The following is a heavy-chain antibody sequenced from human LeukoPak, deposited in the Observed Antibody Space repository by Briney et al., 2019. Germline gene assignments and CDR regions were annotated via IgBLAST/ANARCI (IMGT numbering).Heavy chain of an antibody. CDR2: INAGNGNT. CDR1: GYTFTSYA. J-gene: IGHJ1*01. V-gene: IGHV1-3*01. Sequence: AASVKVSCKASGYTFTSYAMHWVRQAPGQRLEWMGWINAGNGNTKYSQKFQGRVTITRDTSASTAYMELSSLRSEDTAVYYCASVSPSTTVLPAEYFQHWGQGTLVTVSS. CDR3: ASVSPSTTVLPAEYFQH. D-gene: IGHD4-17*01.